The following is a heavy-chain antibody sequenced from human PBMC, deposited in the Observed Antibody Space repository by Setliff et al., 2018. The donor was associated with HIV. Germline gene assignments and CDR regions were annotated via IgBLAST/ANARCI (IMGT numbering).Heavy chain of an antibody. D-gene: IGHD3-22*01. CDR3: ARGPYYYDSSGPFDY. V-gene: IGHV3-21*01. CDR2: ISSSSSYI. Sequence: SLRLSCAASGFTFSSYSMNWVRQAPGKGLEWVSSISSSSSYIYYADSVKGRFTISRDNAKNSLYLQMNSLRAEDTAVYYCARGPYYYDSSGPFDYWGQGTLVTVS. CDR1: GFTFSSYS. J-gene: IGHJ4*02.